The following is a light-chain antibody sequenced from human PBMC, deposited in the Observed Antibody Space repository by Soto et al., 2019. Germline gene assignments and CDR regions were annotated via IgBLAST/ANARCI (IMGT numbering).Light chain of an antibody. CDR3: QQYGGSPPYT. Sequence: EIVLTQSPGTLSLSPVERATLSCRAIQSISNNYLAWYQQKPGQAPRLLVYGASTRASDIEGRFSGSGSGTDFTLTISRLEPEDFAVYYCQQYGGSPPYTFGQGTKVDTK. CDR1: QSISNNY. V-gene: IGKV3-20*01. J-gene: IGKJ2*01. CDR2: GAS.